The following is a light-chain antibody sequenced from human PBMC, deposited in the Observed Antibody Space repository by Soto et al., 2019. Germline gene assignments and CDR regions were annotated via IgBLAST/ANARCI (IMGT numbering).Light chain of an antibody. J-gene: IGLJ3*02. CDR2: ETN. CDR1: SSNIGNNH. Sequence: QSVLTQPPSASGTPGQRVTISCSGSSSNIGNNHVYWYQQLAGTAPKLLMSETNXRPXXXXXRXTASKYGSSASLAISGLXXXXXXXXYCAAWDGGLSRPLFGGGTKLTVL. V-gene: IGLV1-47*01. CDR3: AAWDGGLSRPL.